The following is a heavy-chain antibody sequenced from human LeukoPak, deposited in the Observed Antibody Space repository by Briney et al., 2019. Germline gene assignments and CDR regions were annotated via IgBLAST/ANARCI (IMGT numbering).Heavy chain of an antibody. V-gene: IGHV1-69*04. J-gene: IGHJ6*02. D-gene: IGHD3-22*01. Sequence: GASVKVSCKASGYTFTSYGISWVRQAPGQGLEWMGRIIPILGIANYAQRFQGRVTITADKSTSTAYMELSSLRSEDTAVYYCAREDTIVVDYGMDVWGQGTTVTVSS. CDR3: AREDTIVVDYGMDV. CDR2: IIPILGIA. CDR1: GYTFTSYG.